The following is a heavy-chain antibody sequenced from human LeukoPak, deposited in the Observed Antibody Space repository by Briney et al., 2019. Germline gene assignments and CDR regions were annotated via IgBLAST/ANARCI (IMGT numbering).Heavy chain of an antibody. V-gene: IGHV3-30*18. J-gene: IGHJ6*02. Sequence: GGSLILSCAASGFPFSSYGMHGVRGARGKGGGGGGVISYDGSNNYYAHSVKGRFTISRDNSKNPLYLQMNRLRAEDTAVYYCAKDRYDSSGYYYRDYYYGMDVWGQGTTVTVSS. CDR3: AKDRYDSSGYYYRDYYYGMDV. CDR2: ISYDGSNN. CDR1: GFPFSSYG. D-gene: IGHD3-22*01.